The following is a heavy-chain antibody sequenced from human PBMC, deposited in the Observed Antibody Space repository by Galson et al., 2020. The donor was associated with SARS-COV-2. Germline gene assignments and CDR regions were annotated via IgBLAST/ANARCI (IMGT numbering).Heavy chain of an antibody. CDR3: ARGITMIVETTRSDYFDY. CDR1: GGSFRGYY. J-gene: IGHJ4*01. V-gene: IGHV4-34*01. Sequence: SQTLSLTCAVSGGSFRGYYWSWIRQPPGKGLEWMGEINHSGSTNYNPSLKSRVTISVDTSKNQFSLQLRSVTAADTAVYYCARGITMIVETTRSDYFDYWGHGTLVTVSS. D-gene: IGHD3-22*01. CDR2: INHSGST.